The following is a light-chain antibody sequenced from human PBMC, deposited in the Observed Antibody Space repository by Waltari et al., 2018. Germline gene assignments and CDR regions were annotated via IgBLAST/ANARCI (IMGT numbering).Light chain of an antibody. J-gene: IGKJ1*01. V-gene: IGKV3-11*01. CDR2: DAS. CDR1: QGISSY. CDR3: HQRANWPGT. Sequence: ETVFTQAPATLSLSPGERATFSCRASQGISSYLAWYQQKPGQAPRLLIYDASNRATGVPARFSGSGSGTDFTLTISSLEPEDFAVYYCHQRANWPGTFGQGTKVEIK.